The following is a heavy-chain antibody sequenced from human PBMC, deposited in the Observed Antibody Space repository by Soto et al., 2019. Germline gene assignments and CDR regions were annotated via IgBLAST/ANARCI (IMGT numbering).Heavy chain of an antibody. CDR1: CGSVSSSNW. V-gene: IGHV4-4*02. CDR3: ARVPGVVGATDIDY. J-gene: IGHJ4*02. D-gene: IGHD1-26*01. Sequence: QVQLQESGPGLVKPSGTLSLTCSVSCGSVSSSNWWNWVRQPPGKGLEWIGEIYHTGSGYHNPSLFIPVTISVDSSKTQFSLKLKSVTAADTAVYYCARVPGVVGATDIDYCGQGTLVTVSS. CDR2: IYHTGSG.